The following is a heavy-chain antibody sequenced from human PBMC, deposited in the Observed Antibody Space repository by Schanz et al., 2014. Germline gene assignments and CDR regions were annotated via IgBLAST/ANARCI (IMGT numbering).Heavy chain of an antibody. D-gene: IGHD2-2*01. Sequence: VQLLESGGGLVQPGGSLRLSCAASGFTFSNYAMSWVRQAPGKGLEWVAVIWSDGSGKYYGDSVKGRFTISRDNSKNTLYLHMNTLRSEDTAVYYCAKDSTHIDIVLVPTAIDYWGQGTLVTVSS. CDR3: AKDSTHIDIVLVPTAIDY. V-gene: IGHV3-30*02. J-gene: IGHJ4*02. CDR1: GFTFSNYA. CDR2: IWSDGSGK.